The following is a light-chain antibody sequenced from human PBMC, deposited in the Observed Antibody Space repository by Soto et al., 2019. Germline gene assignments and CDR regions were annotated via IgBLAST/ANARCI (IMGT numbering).Light chain of an antibody. V-gene: IGKV3-20*01. J-gene: IGKJ3*01. CDR2: GAS. Sequence: EIGLTQSPGTLSLSPGERATLSCRASQSVSSSYLAWYQQRPGQAPRLLIFGASYRATGITDRFSGSGSGTGFTLTISRLEPEDCAVYYCQQYGSSPPEFTFGPGTNVDSK. CDR3: QQYGSSPPEFT. CDR1: QSVSSSY.